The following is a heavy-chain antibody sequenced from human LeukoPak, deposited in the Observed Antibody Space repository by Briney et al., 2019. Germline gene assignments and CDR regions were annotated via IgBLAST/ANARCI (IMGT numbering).Heavy chain of an antibody. CDR1: GFTFSSYS. CDR3: ARYSSDGSIHY. V-gene: IGHV3-48*02. CDR2: ITSSTTTT. D-gene: IGHD2-21*01. J-gene: IGHJ4*02. Sequence: GGSLRLSCAASGFTFSSYSMNWVRQAPGKGLEWVSFITSSTTTTHYADSVKGRFTISRDNAKNSVYLQMNSLRDEDTAVYYCARYSSDGSIHYWGQGTLVTVSS.